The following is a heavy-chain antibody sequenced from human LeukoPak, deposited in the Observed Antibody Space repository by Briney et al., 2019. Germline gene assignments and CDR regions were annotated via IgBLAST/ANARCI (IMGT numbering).Heavy chain of an antibody. V-gene: IGHV1-8*01. Sequence: ASVKVSCKASGYTFTSYDINWVRQATGQGLEWMGWMNPNSGNTGYAQKFQGRVTITRNTSISTAYMELSSLRSEDTAVFYCARGRPRNGGNWFDPWGQGTLVTVSS. J-gene: IGHJ5*02. CDR1: GYTFTSYD. CDR3: ARGRPRNGGNWFDP. CDR2: MNPNSGNT.